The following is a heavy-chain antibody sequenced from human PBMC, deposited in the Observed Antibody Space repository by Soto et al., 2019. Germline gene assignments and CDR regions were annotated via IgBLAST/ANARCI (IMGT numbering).Heavy chain of an antibody. D-gene: IGHD5-12*01. Sequence: QVQLVESGGGVVQPGRSLRLSCVASGFTVSSHGVHWVRQAPGKGLEWVAVISYDGSDKYYADSVKGRFTVSRDNSQNTVFLQMNSMRAEDTALYYCVKDAEPYVDIIATIRSTYYYYGMDVWGQGTKVTVSS. CDR2: ISYDGSDK. CDR1: GFTVSSHG. J-gene: IGHJ6*02. CDR3: VKDAEPYVDIIATIRSTYYYYGMDV. V-gene: IGHV3-30*18.